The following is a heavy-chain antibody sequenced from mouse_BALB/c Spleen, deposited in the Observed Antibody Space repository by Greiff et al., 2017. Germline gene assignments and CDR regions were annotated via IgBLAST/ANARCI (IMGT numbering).Heavy chain of an antibody. J-gene: IGHJ3*01. Sequence: EVQLQQSGPGLVKPSQSLSLTCSVTGYSITSGYYWNWIRQFPGNKLEWMGYISYDGSNNYNPSLKNRISITRDTSKNQFFLKLNSVTTEDTATYYCARGGSTMITTVAYWGQGTLVTVSA. CDR3: ARGGSTMITTVAY. D-gene: IGHD2-4*01. CDR2: ISYDGSN. V-gene: IGHV3-6*02. CDR1: GYSITSGYY.